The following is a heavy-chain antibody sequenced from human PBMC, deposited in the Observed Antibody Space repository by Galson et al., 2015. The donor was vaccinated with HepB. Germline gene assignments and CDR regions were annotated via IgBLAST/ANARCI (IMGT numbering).Heavy chain of an antibody. CDR3: SLVAAAGPNNWFDP. D-gene: IGHD6-13*01. CDR2: TRNKANSYTT. V-gene: IGHV3-72*01. CDR1: GFTFSDHY. J-gene: IGHJ5*02. Sequence: SLRLSCAASGFTFSDHYMDWVRQAPGKGLEWVGRTRNKANSYTTEYAASVKGRFTISRDDSKNSLHLQMNSLKTEDTAVYYCSLVAAAGPNNWFDPWGQGTLFTVSS.